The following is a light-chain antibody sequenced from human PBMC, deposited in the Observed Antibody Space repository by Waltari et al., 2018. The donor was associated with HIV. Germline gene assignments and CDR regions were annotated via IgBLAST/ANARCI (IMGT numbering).Light chain of an antibody. CDR3: SSYTSSNTVV. Sequence: QSALTQPASVSGSPGQSITISCTGTSRDVGGYNYVSWYQQHPGKAPKVMIYEVTNRPSGVSNRFSGSKSGNTASLTISGLQAEDEADYYCSSYTSSNTVVFGGGTKLTVL. CDR2: EVT. J-gene: IGLJ2*01. V-gene: IGLV2-14*01. CDR1: SRDVGGYNY.